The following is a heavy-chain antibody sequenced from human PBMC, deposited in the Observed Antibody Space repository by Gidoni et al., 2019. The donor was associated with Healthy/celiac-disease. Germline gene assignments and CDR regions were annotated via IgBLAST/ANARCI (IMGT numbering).Heavy chain of an antibody. CDR2: IYYSGST. J-gene: IGHJ5*02. Sequence: QLQLQESGPGLVKPSEPLSLTCTVPGGSISSSSYYWGWIRQPPGKGLEWIGSIYYSGSTYYNPSLKSRVTISVDTSKNQFSLKLSSVTAADTAVYYCARLSSRTLDPWGQGTLVTVSS. CDR1: GGSISSSSYY. V-gene: IGHV4-39*01. CDR3: ARLSSRTLDP.